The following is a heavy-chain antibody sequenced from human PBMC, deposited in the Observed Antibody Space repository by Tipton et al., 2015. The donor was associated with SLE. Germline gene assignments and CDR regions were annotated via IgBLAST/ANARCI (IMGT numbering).Heavy chain of an antibody. Sequence: TLSLTCTVSGGSISSSSYYWGWIRQPPGKGPEWIGSIYYSGSTYYNPSLKSRVTISVDTSKNQFSLKLSSVTAADTAVYYCARVGRGVATIGVAFDIWGQGTMVTVSS. CDR2: IYYSGST. CDR3: ARVGRGVATIGVAFDI. D-gene: IGHD5-12*01. J-gene: IGHJ3*02. V-gene: IGHV4-39*07. CDR1: GGSISSSSYY.